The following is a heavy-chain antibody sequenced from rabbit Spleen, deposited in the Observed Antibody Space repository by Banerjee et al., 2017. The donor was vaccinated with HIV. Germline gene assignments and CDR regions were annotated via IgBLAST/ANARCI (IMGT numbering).Heavy chain of an antibody. Sequence: QSLEESGGDLVKPGASLTLTCTASGFTLSIYYYMCWVRQAPGKGLEWIACIYAGSSGSTYYASWATGRFTISRTSSITVTLQMTSLTAADTATYFCARDLIGIIGWNFYLWGQGTLVTVS. CDR1: GFTLSIYYY. J-gene: IGHJ3*01. CDR2: IYAGSSGST. D-gene: IGHD1-1*01. V-gene: IGHV1S40*01. CDR3: ARDLIGIIGWNFYL.